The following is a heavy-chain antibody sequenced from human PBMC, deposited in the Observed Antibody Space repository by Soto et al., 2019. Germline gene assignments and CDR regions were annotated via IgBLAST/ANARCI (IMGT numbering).Heavy chain of an antibody. D-gene: IGHD1-26*01. CDR2: IYPGDSHT. Sequence: LGESLKISCQGSGYSFTTYWIGWVRQMPGKGLEWMGIIYPGDSHTRYSPSFQGQVTISADKSISTAYLQWSSLKASDTAMYYCARHTSSSGSYTFDYWGQGTLVTVSS. CDR1: GYSFTTYW. CDR3: ARHTSSSGSYTFDY. V-gene: IGHV5-51*01. J-gene: IGHJ4*02.